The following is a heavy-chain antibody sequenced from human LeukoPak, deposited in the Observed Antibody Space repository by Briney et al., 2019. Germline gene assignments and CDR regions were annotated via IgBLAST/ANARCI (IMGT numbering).Heavy chain of an antibody. CDR2: SYYSGST. J-gene: IGHJ4*02. CDR3: ARGDLYSSSWYN. Sequence: SETLSLTCTVSGGSISSGDNYWSWIRQPPGKGLEWIGYSYYSGSTYYNPSLKSRVTISVDTSKKQFSLKLSSVTAADTAVYYCARGDLYSSSWYNWGRGTLVTVSS. D-gene: IGHD6-13*01. V-gene: IGHV4-30-4*08. CDR1: GGSISSGDNY.